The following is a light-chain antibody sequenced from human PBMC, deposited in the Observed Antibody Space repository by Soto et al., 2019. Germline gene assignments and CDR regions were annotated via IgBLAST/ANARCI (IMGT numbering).Light chain of an antibody. V-gene: IGKV3-20*01. CDR2: GAS. Sequence: DIVLTQSPGTLSLSPGESATLSCRASRSLVRNYLAWYQQKPGQAPRLLFYGASTRATGVPDRFSGSGSGTDFVLTISRLEPEDFAIYYCQQYGSSIMYTFGQGTKLEI. J-gene: IGKJ2*01. CDR3: QQYGSSIMYT. CDR1: RSLVRNY.